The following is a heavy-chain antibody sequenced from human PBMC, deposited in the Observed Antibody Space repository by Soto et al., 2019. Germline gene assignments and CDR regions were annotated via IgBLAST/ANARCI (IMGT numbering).Heavy chain of an antibody. V-gene: IGHV5-51*01. D-gene: IGHD6-6*01. CDR1: GYSFTSYW. Sequence: PGESLKISCKGSGYSFTSYWIGWVRQMPGKGLEWMGIIYPGDSDTRYSPSFQGQVTISADKSISTAYLQWSSLKASDTAMYYCARTPGDSSSPPMHRPNYYYYGMDVWGQGTTVTVSS. CDR3: ARTPGDSSSPPMHRPNYYYYGMDV. J-gene: IGHJ6*02. CDR2: IYPGDSDT.